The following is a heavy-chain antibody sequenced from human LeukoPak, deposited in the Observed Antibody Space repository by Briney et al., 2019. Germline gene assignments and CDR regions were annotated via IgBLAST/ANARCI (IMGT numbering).Heavy chain of an antibody. CDR2: IIPIFGTA. CDR1: GGTFSSYA. CDR3: AGDNRRYYYDSSGYPDY. V-gene: IGHV1-69*06. Sequence: ASVKVSCKASGGTFSSYAISWVRQAPGQGLEWMGGIIPIFGTANYAQKFQGRVTITADKSTSTAYVELRSLRSDDTAVYYCAGDNRRYYYDSSGYPDYWGQGTLVTVSS. J-gene: IGHJ4*02. D-gene: IGHD3-22*01.